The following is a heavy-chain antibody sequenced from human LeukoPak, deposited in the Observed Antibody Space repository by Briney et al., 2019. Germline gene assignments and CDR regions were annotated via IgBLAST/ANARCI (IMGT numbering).Heavy chain of an antibody. D-gene: IGHD5-18*01. CDR3: ARDLVYDTAMSYYYYYGMDV. J-gene: IGHJ6*02. Sequence: GESLRLSCAAPGFTFSSYSMNWVRQAPGKGLEWVSSISSSSSYIYYADSVKGRFTISRDNAKNSLYLQMNSLRAEDTAVYYCARDLVYDTAMSYYYYYGMDVWGQGTTVTVSS. CDR2: ISSSSSYI. V-gene: IGHV3-21*01. CDR1: GFTFSSYS.